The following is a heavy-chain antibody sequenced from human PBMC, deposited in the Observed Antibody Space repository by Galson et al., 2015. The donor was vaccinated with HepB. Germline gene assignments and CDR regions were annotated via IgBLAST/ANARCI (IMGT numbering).Heavy chain of an antibody. D-gene: IGHD2-2*01. CDR3: ARDREPPPQDSVIVIPAASDY. V-gene: IGHV3-11*01. Sequence: SLRLSCAASGFTFSDYHMNWIRQAPGKGLEWVSYITAGSRNIYYADSVKGRFTISRDDAKNSLYLQMNGLRAGDTAMYYCARDREPPPQDSVIVIPAASDYWGQGALVTVSS. CDR1: GFTFSDYH. CDR2: ITAGSRNI. J-gene: IGHJ4*02.